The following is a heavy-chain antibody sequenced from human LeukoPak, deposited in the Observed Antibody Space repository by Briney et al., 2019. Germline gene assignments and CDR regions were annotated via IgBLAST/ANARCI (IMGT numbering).Heavy chain of an antibody. CDR1: GFTFSSYS. Sequence: GGSLRLPCAASGFTFSSYSMHWVRQAPGKGLEWVAVISYDGSNKYYADSVKGRFTISRDNSKNTLYLQMNSLRAEDTAVYYCARDADYYGSGPYCLDYWGQGTLGTVSS. V-gene: IGHV3-30*04. J-gene: IGHJ4*02. CDR2: ISYDGSNK. D-gene: IGHD3-10*01. CDR3: ARDADYYGSGPYCLDY.